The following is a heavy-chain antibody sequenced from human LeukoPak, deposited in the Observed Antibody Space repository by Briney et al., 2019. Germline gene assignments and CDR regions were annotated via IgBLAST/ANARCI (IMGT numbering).Heavy chain of an antibody. J-gene: IGHJ3*02. V-gene: IGHV3-66*01. CDR2: IYSGGDT. Sequence: PGGSLRLSCAVSGFTVSSTYMNWVRQAPGKGLEWVSVIYSGGDTYYADSVKDRFTISRDNSKNTLHLQMNSLRAEDTGVYYCAREITFDIWGQGTTVTVSS. CDR1: GFTVSSTY. CDR3: AREITFDI.